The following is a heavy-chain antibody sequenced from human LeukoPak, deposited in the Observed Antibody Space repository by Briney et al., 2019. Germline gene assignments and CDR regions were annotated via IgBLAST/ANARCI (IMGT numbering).Heavy chain of an antibody. Sequence: ASVKVSCKASGYTFTGYYMHWVRQAPGQGLEWMGRIIPIFGTANYAQKFQGRVTITTDESTSTAYMELSSLGSEDTAVYYCARERIAARPPTYYYYYYMDVWGKGTTVTVSS. J-gene: IGHJ6*03. CDR2: IIPIFGTA. CDR3: ARERIAARPPTYYYYYYMDV. V-gene: IGHV1-69*05. D-gene: IGHD6-6*01. CDR1: GYTFTGYY.